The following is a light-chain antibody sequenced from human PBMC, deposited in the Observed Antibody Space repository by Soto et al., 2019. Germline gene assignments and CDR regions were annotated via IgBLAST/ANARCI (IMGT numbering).Light chain of an antibody. V-gene: IGKV4-1*01. CDR1: QGVLSRSNNKNY. CDR3: QQLYGGPIT. J-gene: IGKJ5*01. Sequence: DIVMTQSPDSLAVSLGERATVNCKSSQGVLSRSNNKNYLAWFQQKPGQPPKLLIYWASTRESGVPDRFGGSGSGTDFTLTISSLQAEDVAVYYWQQLYGGPITFGQGTRLEIK. CDR2: WAS.